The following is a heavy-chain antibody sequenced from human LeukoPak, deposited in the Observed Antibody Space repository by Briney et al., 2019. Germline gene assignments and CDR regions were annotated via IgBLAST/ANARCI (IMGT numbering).Heavy chain of an antibody. J-gene: IGHJ4*02. D-gene: IGHD4-11*01. V-gene: IGHV3-7*01. CDR3: ARDLVTVTTYSHYY. CDR2: IKRDGSKK. Sequence: GGALRLSRAASGFTLSSYLMSWVRPAPRKRLEWVANIKRDGSKKYYVDSVKGRFTTSRDNAKNSLYLQMNRLRAEDTAVYYCARDLVTVTTYSHYYWGQGTLVTVSS. CDR1: GFTLSSYL.